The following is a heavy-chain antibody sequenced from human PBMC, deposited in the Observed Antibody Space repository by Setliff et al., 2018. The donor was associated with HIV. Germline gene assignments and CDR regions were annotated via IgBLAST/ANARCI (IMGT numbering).Heavy chain of an antibody. D-gene: IGHD3-22*01. CDR3: ARGRVYKGYYDSSSSWGRYYYYHMDV. J-gene: IGHJ6*03. V-gene: IGHV4-38-2*01. Sequence: SETLSLTCAVSGYSISSGYYWGWIRQTPGKGLEWIGSIYHSGTTYYNPSLRSRVTISIDKSKNQFSLKLSSVTAADTAVYYCARGRVYKGYYDSSSSWGRYYYYHMDVWGQGTTVTVSS. CDR1: GYSISSGYY. CDR2: IYHSGTT.